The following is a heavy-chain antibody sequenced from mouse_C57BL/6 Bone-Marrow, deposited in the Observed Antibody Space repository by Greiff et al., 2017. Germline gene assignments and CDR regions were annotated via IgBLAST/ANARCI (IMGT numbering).Heavy chain of an antibody. Sequence: EVQLVESGEGLVKPGGSLKLSCAASGFTFSSYAMSWVRQTPEKRLEWVAYISSGGDYIYYADTVKGRFTISRDNARNTLYLQMSSLKSEDTAMYYCTRDHYYGSSYGYFDVWGTGTTVTVSS. CDR1: GFTFSSYA. D-gene: IGHD1-1*01. CDR2: ISSGGDYI. CDR3: TRDHYYGSSYGYFDV. J-gene: IGHJ1*03. V-gene: IGHV5-9-1*02.